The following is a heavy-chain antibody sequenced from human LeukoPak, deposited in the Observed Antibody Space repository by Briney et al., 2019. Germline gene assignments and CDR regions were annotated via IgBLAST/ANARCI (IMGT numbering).Heavy chain of an antibody. CDR3: ARPIRDGYNDYYYYYMDV. Sequence: SETLSLTCTVSGGSISSYYWSWIRQPPGKGLEGIGYIYTSGSTNYNPSLMSRVTISVDTSKNQFSLKLSSVTAADTAVYYCARPIRDGYNDYYYYYMDVWGKGTTVTVSS. CDR1: GGSISSYY. V-gene: IGHV4-4*09. D-gene: IGHD5-24*01. CDR2: IYTSGST. J-gene: IGHJ6*03.